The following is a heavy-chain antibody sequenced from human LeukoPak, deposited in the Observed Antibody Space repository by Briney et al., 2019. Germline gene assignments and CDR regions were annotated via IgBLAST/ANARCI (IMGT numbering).Heavy chain of an antibody. Sequence: GASVKVSCKASGYTFTSYGISWVRQAPGQGLEWMGWISAYNGNTNYAQKLQGRVTMTTDTSTSTAYMELRSLRSDDTAVYYCARGRIVVVPAASDDAFDIWGQGTMVTVSP. CDR1: GYTFTSYG. D-gene: IGHD2-2*01. CDR3: ARGRIVVVPAASDDAFDI. V-gene: IGHV1-18*01. CDR2: ISAYNGNT. J-gene: IGHJ3*02.